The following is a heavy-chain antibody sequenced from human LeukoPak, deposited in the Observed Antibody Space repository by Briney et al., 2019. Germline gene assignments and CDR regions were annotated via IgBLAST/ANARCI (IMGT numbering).Heavy chain of an antibody. CDR2: ISSSGRTI. V-gene: IGHV3-48*03. CDR3: SSSTAIGY. J-gene: IGHJ4*02. Sequence: GGPLRLSCAASGFIFSNYEMNWVRQAPGKGLEWVSYISSSGRTIYYAHSVKGRFTISRDNAKNSLYLQMSSLRTEDTAVYYCSSSTAIGYWGQGTLVTVSS. CDR1: GFIFSNYE.